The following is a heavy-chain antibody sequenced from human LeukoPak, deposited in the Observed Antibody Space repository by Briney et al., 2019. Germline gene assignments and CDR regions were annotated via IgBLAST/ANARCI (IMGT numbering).Heavy chain of an antibody. CDR1: GFTVSSNY. CDR2: ISGSGGST. J-gene: IGHJ3*02. V-gene: IGHV3-23*01. CDR3: AKDLPYYYGSGSPQAFDI. D-gene: IGHD3-10*01. Sequence: PGGSLRLSCAASGFTVSSNYMSWVRQAPGKGLEWVSAISGSGGSTYYADSVKGRFTISRDNSKNTLYLQMNSLRAEDTAVYYCAKDLPYYYGSGSPQAFDIWGQGTMVTVSS.